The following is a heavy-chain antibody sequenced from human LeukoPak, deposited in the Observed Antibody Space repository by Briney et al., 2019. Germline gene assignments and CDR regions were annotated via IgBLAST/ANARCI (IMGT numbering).Heavy chain of an antibody. CDR3: ARGYSGYDFDY. Sequence: ASVKVSCQPSGYTFTRYYMHWVRQAPGPRLEWMGIINHNGGSTSHAQKFHGRVTMTKHTSTSTVYMELSSLRSEDTAVYYCARGYSGYDFDYWGQGTLVAVSS. V-gene: IGHV1-46*01. CDR1: GYTFTRYY. J-gene: IGHJ4*02. CDR2: INHNGGST. D-gene: IGHD5-12*01.